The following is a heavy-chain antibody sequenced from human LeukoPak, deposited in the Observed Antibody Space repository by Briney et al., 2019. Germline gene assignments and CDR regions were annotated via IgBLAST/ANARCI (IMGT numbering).Heavy chain of an antibody. CDR3: ARRLTQYDCFDP. J-gene: IGHJ5*02. V-gene: IGHV6-1*01. D-gene: IGHD2-2*01. Sequence: SQTLSLTCAISGDSVSINSVTWNWIRQSPSRGLEWLGRTCYRSTWYNDYAVSVRGRITVNPDTSKNQFSLHLNSVTSEDTAVYYCARRLTQYDCFDPWGQGILVTVSS. CDR2: TCYRSTWYN. CDR1: GDSVSINSVT.